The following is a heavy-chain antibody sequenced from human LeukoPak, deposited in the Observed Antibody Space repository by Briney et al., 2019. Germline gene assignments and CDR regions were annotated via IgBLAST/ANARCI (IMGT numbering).Heavy chain of an antibody. D-gene: IGHD3-10*01. Sequence: SVKVSCKASGGTFSSYAISWVRQAPGQGLEWMGGIIPIFGTANYAQKFQGRVTITADESTSTAYMELSSLRSEDTAVYYCARGPRITLVRGGQWYYYMDVWGKGTTVTISS. CDR1: GGTFSSYA. CDR3: ARGPRITLVRGGQWYYYMDV. V-gene: IGHV1-69*13. CDR2: IIPIFGTA. J-gene: IGHJ6*03.